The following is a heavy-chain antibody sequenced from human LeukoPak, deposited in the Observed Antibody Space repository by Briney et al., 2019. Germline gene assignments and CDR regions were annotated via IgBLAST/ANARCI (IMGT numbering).Heavy chain of an antibody. CDR2: ISSTSITM. CDR3: ARETILAVAGDF. Sequence: PGGSLRLSCAASGFTFNRNNMNWARQAPGKGLEWVSYISSTSITMYYADSVKGRFTISRDNAKNSLYLQMNSLRADDTAVYYCARETILAVAGDFWGQGALVTVSS. J-gene: IGHJ4*02. V-gene: IGHV3-48*01. CDR1: GFTFNRNN. D-gene: IGHD6-19*01.